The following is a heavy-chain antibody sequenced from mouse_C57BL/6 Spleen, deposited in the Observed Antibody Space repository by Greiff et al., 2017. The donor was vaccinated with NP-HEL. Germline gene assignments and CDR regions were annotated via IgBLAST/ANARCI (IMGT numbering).Heavy chain of an antibody. V-gene: IGHV14-4*01. Sequence: EVKLQESGAELVRPGASVKLSCTASGFNIKDDYMHWVKQRPEQGLEWIGWIDPENGDTEYASKFQGKATITADTSSNTAYLQLSSLTSEDTAVYYCTTYYGSSHWGQGTTLTVSS. J-gene: IGHJ2*01. CDR2: IDPENGDT. CDR1: GFNIKDDY. D-gene: IGHD1-1*01. CDR3: TTYYGSSH.